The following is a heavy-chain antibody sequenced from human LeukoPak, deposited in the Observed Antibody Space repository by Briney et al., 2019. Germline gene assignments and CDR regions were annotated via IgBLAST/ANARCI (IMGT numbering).Heavy chain of an antibody. CDR1: GGSITISY. J-gene: IGHJ5*02. CDR3: ARNPTGNNWFDP. D-gene: IGHD3-10*01. CDR2: IYYSGST. V-gene: IGHV4-59*01. Sequence: SETLSLTCTVSGGSITISYWSWIRQPPGKGLEWIGYIYYSGSTNYNPSLKSRVTISVDTSKNQFSLKLSSVTAADTALYYCARNPTGNNWFDPWGQGTLVTVSS.